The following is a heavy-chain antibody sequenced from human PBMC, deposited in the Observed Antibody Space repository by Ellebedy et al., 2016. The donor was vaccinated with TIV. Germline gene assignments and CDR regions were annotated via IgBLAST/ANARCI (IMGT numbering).Heavy chain of an antibody. Sequence: PGGSLRLSCAASGFNFRSYWMTWVRQAPGKGLEWVAKIRQEGDEIYYVESVKGRFTISRDNAKNSLFLQMNSLRVEDTAVYYYARRASYGDYAVQVNPWFDPWGQGTLVTVSS. CDR1: GFNFRSYW. V-gene: IGHV3-7*01. CDR2: IRQEGDEI. D-gene: IGHD4-17*01. CDR3: ARRASYGDYAVQVNPWFDP. J-gene: IGHJ5*02.